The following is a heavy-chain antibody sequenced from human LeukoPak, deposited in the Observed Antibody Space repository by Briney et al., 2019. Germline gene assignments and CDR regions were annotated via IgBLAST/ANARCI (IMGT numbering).Heavy chain of an antibody. V-gene: IGHV3-11*01. J-gene: IGHJ6*03. CDR2: ISRSGTMI. D-gene: IGHD5/OR15-5a*01. Sequence: PGGSLRHSCAASGITFSDYYMSWIRRAPGKGLEWVSYISRSGTMIYYADSVKGRFTISRDNAKNSTYLQMDSLRAEDTAVYCARVGGHSVPTRETASRYMDVWGKGTSVTVSS. CDR3: ARVGGHSVPTRETASRYMDV. CDR1: GITFSDYY.